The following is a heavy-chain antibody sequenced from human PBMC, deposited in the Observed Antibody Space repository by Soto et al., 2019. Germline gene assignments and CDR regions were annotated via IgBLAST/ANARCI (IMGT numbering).Heavy chain of an antibody. CDR3: ARSVAVPGAHIDY. CDR1: CGSISGSY. Sequence: SETLSLTCSVSCGSISGSYWSWIRQSPGKGLEWLGYVYYTGSTNYSPSLRSRVSISVDTSKNEFSLRLSSVTAADTAVYFCARSVAVPGAHIDYWGQGTQVTVS. D-gene: IGHD6-19*01. V-gene: IGHV4-59*01. CDR2: VYYTGST. J-gene: IGHJ4*02.